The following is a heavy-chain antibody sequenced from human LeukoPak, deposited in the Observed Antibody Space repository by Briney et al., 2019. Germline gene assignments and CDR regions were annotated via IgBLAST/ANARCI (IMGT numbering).Heavy chain of an antibody. CDR1: GGSFSGYY. CDR2: INHSGST. CDR3: ARAKSSGYYITYYYYYGMDV. J-gene: IGHJ6*02. Sequence: SETLSLTCAVYGGSFSGYYWSWIRQPPGKGLEWIGEINHSGSTNYNPSLKSRVTISVDTSKNQFSLKLSSVTAADTAVYYCARAKSSGYYITYYYYYGMDVWGQGTTVTVSS. V-gene: IGHV4-34*01. D-gene: IGHD3-22*01.